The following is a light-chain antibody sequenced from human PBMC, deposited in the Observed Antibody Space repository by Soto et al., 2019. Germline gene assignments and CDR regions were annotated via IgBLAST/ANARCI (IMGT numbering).Light chain of an antibody. CDR3: QSADSSGTYRVV. CDR1: AVPKQY. CDR2: KDS. V-gene: IGLV3-25*02. Sequence: SYELTQPPSVSVSPGQTARITCSGDAVPKQYAYWYQQKPGQAPVLVIYKDSERPSGIPERFSGSSSGTTVTLTISGVQAEDEADYYCQSADSSGTYRVVFXGGTQLTVL. J-gene: IGLJ2*01.